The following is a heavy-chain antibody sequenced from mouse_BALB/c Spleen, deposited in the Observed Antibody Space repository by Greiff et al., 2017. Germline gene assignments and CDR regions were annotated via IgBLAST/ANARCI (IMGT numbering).Heavy chain of an antibody. J-gene: IGHJ4*01. V-gene: IGHV1-14*01. Sequence: VQLMESGPELVKPGASVKMSCKASGYTFTSYVMHWVQQKPGQGLEWIGYINPYNDGTKYNEKFKGKATLTSDKSSSTAYMELSSLTSEDSAVYYCARWITTTDGSMDYWGQGTSVTVSS. D-gene: IGHD2-4*01. CDR2: INPYNDGT. CDR1: GYTFTSYV. CDR3: ARWITTTDGSMDY.